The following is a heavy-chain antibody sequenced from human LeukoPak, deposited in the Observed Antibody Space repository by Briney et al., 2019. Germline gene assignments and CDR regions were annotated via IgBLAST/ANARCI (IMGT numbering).Heavy chain of an antibody. CDR1: GGSISSYY. V-gene: IGHV4-59*01. D-gene: IGHD6-19*01. CDR3: ARGSSGWYESGGMDV. CDR2: IYYSGST. J-gene: IGHJ6*02. Sequence: SETLSLTCTVSGGSISSYYWSWIRQPPGKGLEWIGYIYYSGSTNYNPSLKSRVTISVDTSKNQSSLKLSSVTAADTAVYYCARGSSGWYESGGMDVWGQGTTVTVSS.